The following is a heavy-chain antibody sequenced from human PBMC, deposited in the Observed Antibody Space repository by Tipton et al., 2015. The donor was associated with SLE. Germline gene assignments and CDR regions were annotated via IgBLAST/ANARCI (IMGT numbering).Heavy chain of an antibody. D-gene: IGHD6-19*01. CDR1: GFTFSSYS. J-gene: IGHJ3*02. Sequence: SLRLSCAASGFTFSSYSMHWVRQAPGKGLEWVAVISYGGSNKYYADSVKGRFTISRDNAKNSLYLQMNSLRAEDTAVYYCARDRGTYSSALDACNIWGQGTMVTVSS. CDR2: ISYGGSNK. CDR3: ARDRGTYSSALDACNI. V-gene: IGHV3-30-3*01.